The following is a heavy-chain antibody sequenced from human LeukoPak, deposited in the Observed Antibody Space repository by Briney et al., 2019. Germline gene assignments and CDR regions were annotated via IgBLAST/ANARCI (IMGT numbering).Heavy chain of an antibody. D-gene: IGHD6-13*01. CDR1: GGSISSGGYY. CDR2: IYYSGGT. Sequence: SKTLSLTCTVSGGSISSGGYYWSWIRQHPGKGLEWIGYIYYSGGTYYNPSLKSRVTISVDTSKNQFSLKLSSVTAADTAVYYCAKTRVAAAGTGFDYWGQGTLVTVSS. V-gene: IGHV4-31*03. J-gene: IGHJ4*02. CDR3: AKTRVAAAGTGFDY.